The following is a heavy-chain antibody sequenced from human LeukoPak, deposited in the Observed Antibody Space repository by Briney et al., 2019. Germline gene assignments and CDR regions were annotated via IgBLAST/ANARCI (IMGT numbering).Heavy chain of an antibody. D-gene: IGHD3-9*01. J-gene: IGHJ4*02. CDR2: ISAYNGNT. CDR1: GYIFTSYG. CDR3: ARDEDYHILTGYERFDY. Sequence: ASVKVSCKASGYIFTSYGISWVRQAAGQWLELMGWISAYNGNTNYAQKLQGRVTMTTDTSTSTAYMELRSLRSDDTAVYYCARDEDYHILTGYERFDYWGQGTLVTVSS. V-gene: IGHV1-18*01.